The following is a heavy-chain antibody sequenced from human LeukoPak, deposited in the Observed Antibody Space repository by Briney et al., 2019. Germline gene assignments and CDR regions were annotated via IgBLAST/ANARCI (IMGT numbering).Heavy chain of an antibody. Sequence: SETLSLTCAVYGGSFGGYYWSWIRQPPGKGLEWIGEINHSGSTNYNPSLKSRVTISVDTSKNQFSLKLSSVTAADTAVYYCARGEWELRLFDYWGQGTLVTVSS. D-gene: IGHD1-26*01. CDR2: INHSGST. CDR3: ARGEWELRLFDY. CDR1: GGSFGGYY. V-gene: IGHV4-34*01. J-gene: IGHJ4*02.